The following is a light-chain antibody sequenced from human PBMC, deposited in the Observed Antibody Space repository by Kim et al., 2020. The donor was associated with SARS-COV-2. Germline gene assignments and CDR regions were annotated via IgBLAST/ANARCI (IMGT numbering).Light chain of an antibody. V-gene: IGKV3-20*01. J-gene: IGKJ4*01. CDR2: GTS. Sequence: EIVLTQSPGTLSLSPGERATLSCRASQSVSSSYLAWYQQTPGQAPRLLIYGTSSRATGIPDRFSGSGSGTDFTLTISRRETEDFAVYYCEQDGSPPLTLDGGTNVEI. CDR3: EQDGSPPLT. CDR1: QSVSSSY.